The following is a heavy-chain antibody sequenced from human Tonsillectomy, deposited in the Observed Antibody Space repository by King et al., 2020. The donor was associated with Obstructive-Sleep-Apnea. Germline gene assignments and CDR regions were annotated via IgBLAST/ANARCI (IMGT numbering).Heavy chain of an antibody. CDR2: ISSSSSTI. V-gene: IGHV3-48*01. Sequence: EVQLVESGGGLVQPGGSLRLSCAASGFTFSSYSMNWVRQAPGKGLEWVSYISSSSSTIYYADSVKGRFTISRDNAKNSLYLQMNSLRAEDTAVYYCARGVVAATSWFDPWGQGTLVTVSS. D-gene: IGHD2-15*01. J-gene: IGHJ5*02. CDR3: ARGVVAATSWFDP. CDR1: GFTFSSYS.